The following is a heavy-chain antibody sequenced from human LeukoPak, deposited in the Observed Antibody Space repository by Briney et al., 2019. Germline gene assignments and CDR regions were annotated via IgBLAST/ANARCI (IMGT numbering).Heavy chain of an antibody. J-gene: IGHJ4*02. Sequence: SETLSLTCTVSGGSISTYYWSWIRQSPGKGLEWIGYIYNSGSTNYNPSLKSRVTISVDTSKNQFSLKLSSVTAADTAVYYCARGVAARLDYWGQGTLVTVSS. V-gene: IGHV4-59*01. CDR1: GGSISTYY. CDR3: ARGVAARLDY. D-gene: IGHD6-6*01. CDR2: IYNSGST.